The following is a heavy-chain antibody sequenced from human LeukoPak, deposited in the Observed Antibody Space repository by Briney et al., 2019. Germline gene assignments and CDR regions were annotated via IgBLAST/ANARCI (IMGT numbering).Heavy chain of an antibody. J-gene: IGHJ4*02. CDR1: GFTFSSYS. V-gene: IGHV3-30*18. Sequence: GGSLRLSCAASGFTFSSYSMHWVRQAPGKGLEWVAVISYDGSNKYYADPVKGRFTISRDNSKNTLYLQMNSLRAEDTAVYYCAKGVHYYDSSGYYYVFDYWGQGTLVTVSS. CDR3: AKGVHYYDSSGYYYVFDY. D-gene: IGHD3-22*01. CDR2: ISYDGSNK.